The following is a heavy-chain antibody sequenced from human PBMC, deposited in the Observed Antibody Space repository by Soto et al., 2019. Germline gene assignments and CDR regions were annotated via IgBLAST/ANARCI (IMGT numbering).Heavy chain of an antibody. CDR3: ASLTVDKTLVSFDYYSMDV. J-gene: IGHJ6*02. Sequence: QVQLVQSGAEVKKPGSSVKVSCRASGGTFSSYAISWVRQAPGQGLEWMGGIIPLFGTVGYAQKFQGRVTVTADESMTTVYMDLSSLRFEYTALYYCASLTVDKTLVSFDYYSMDVWCQGTTVTVSS. V-gene: IGHV1-69*01. CDR2: IIPLFGTV. CDR1: GGTFSSYA. D-gene: IGHD5-12*01.